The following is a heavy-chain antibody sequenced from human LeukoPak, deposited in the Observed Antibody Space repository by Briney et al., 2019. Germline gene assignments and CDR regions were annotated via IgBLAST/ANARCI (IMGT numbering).Heavy chain of an antibody. Sequence: KSGGSLRLSCAASGYTFTSYGISWVRQAPGQGLEWMGWISAYNGNTNYAQKLQGRVTMTTDTSTSTAYMVLRSLRSDDTAVYYCARDPLRYFDWSIGYYGMDVWGQGTTVTVSS. CDR1: GYTFTSYG. D-gene: IGHD3-9*01. J-gene: IGHJ6*02. CDR3: ARDPLRYFDWSIGYYGMDV. V-gene: IGHV1-18*01. CDR2: ISAYNGNT.